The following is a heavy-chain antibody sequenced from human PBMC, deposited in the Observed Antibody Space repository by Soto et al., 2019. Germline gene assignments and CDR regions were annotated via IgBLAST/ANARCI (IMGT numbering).Heavy chain of an antibody. D-gene: IGHD4-17*01. J-gene: IGHJ5*02. V-gene: IGHV4-61*01. CDR3: ARVLTTVTTMIVWFAP. CDR1: GGSLSSGSYY. CDR2: IYYSGST. Sequence: PSETLSLTCTVSGGSLSSGSYYWSLIRQPPGKGLEWIGDIYYSGSTNYNPSLKSRVTISVDTSKNQFSLKLSSVTAADTAVYYCARVLTTVTTMIVWFAPRGQGTLVTVSS.